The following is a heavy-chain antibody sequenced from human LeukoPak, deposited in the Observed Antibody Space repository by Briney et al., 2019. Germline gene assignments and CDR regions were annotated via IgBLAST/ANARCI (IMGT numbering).Heavy chain of an antibody. CDR2: IYYSGST. V-gene: IGHV4-39*07. D-gene: IGHD1-26*01. CDR3: AKARGSRRGVIVY. CDR1: GGSISSSSYY. Sequence: PSETLSLTCTVFGGSISSSSYYWGWIRQPPGKGLEWIGSIYYSGSTYYNPSLKSRVTISVDTSKNQFSLKLSSVTAADTAVYYCAKARGSRRGVIVYWGQGTLVTVSS. J-gene: IGHJ4*02.